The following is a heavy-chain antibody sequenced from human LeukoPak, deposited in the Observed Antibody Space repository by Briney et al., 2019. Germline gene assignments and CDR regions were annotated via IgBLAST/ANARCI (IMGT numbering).Heavy chain of an antibody. CDR2: ISGSGGST. CDR1: GFTFSSYA. J-gene: IGHJ4*02. V-gene: IGHV3-23*01. CDR3: AKDSGSSYLHYYFDY. D-gene: IGHD3-10*01. Sequence: PGGSLRLPCAASGFTFSSYAMSWVRQAPGKGLEWVSDISGSGGSTYYADSVKGRFTISRDNSKNTLYLQMNSLRAEDTAVYYCAKDSGSSYLHYYFDYWGQGTLVTVSS.